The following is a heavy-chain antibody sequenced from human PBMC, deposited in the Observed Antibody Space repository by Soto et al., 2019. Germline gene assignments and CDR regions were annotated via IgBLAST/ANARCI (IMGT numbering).Heavy chain of an antibody. CDR2: ISTSSSPR. V-gene: IGHV3-48*02. Sequence: SLRLSCAASGFTFRHYSMHWVRQAPGKGLEWVAYISTSSSPRYYADSVKGRFTISRDNDRKSIYLEMSSLRDEDTAIYYCARDIAAAGSPDYYYGMDVWGQGTTVTVSS. J-gene: IGHJ6*02. CDR3: ARDIAAAGSPDYYYGMDV. D-gene: IGHD6-13*01. CDR1: GFTFRHYS.